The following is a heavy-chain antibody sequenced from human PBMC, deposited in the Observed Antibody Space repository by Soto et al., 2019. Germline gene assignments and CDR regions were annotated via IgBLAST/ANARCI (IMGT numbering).Heavy chain of an antibody. CDR2: IYWDDDK. CDR3: AHTSSSTWYFIDTYFDL. V-gene: IGHV2-5*02. D-gene: IGHD6-13*01. CDR1: GFSLNTSGVG. Sequence: QITLRESGPTLVKPTQTLTLTCTFSGFSLNTSGVGVGWIRQPPGKALEWLALIYWDDDKRYSPSLKSRLTLTKDTSKNQVVLTMTHMDPVDTATYFCAHTSSSTWYFIDTYFDLWGRGTLVTVSS. J-gene: IGHJ2*01.